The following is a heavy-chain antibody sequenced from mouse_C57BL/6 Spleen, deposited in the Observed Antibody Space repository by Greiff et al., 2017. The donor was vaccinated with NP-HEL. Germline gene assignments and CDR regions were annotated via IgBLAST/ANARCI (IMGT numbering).Heavy chain of an antibody. D-gene: IGHD2-4*01. J-gene: IGHJ2*01. Sequence: QVQLQQPGAELVRPGSSVKLSCKASGYTFTSYWMHWVKQRPIQGLEWIGNIDPSDSETHYNQKFKDKATLTVDKSSSTAYMQLSSLTSEDSAVYYWASLRTGDYDTWVDYWGQGTTLTVSS. CDR2: IDPSDSET. V-gene: IGHV1-52*01. CDR1: GYTFTSYW. CDR3: ASLRTGDYDTWVDY.